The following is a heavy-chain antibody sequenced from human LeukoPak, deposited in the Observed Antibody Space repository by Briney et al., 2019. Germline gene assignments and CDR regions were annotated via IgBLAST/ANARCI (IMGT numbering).Heavy chain of an antibody. J-gene: IGHJ4*02. V-gene: IGHV4-61*02. CDR2: IYTSGST. Sequence: SETLYFTCTVSGGSISSGSYYWSWIRQPAGKGLEWIGRIYTSGSTNYNPSLKSRVTISVDTSKNQFSLKLSSVTAADTAVYYCARETYYYDSSGHDYWGKGTLVTVSS. CDR1: GGSISSGSYY. CDR3: ARETYYYDSSGHDY. D-gene: IGHD3-22*01.